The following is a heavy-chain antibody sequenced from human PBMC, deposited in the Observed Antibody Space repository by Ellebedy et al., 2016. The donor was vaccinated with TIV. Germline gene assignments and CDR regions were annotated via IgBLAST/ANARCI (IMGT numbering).Heavy chain of an antibody. V-gene: IGHV5-51*01. J-gene: IGHJ4*02. CDR1: GDRFTEYW. Sequence: GESLKISCVTSGDRFTEYWIAWVRQMPGKGLEWMGAIYVADSDLRYSPSFQGQVTLSADKSTATAYLQWGSLQASDTAMYYCARLHPPPKDAPAFWGQGTQVTVSS. CDR3: ARLHPPPKDAPAF. CDR2: IYVADSDL.